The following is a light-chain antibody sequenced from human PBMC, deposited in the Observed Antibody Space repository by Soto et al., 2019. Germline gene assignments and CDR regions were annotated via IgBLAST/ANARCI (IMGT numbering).Light chain of an antibody. CDR2: EGS. Sequence: QSALTQPASVSGSPGQSITISCTGTSSDVGTYKLVSWYRQHPGKAPKLMIYEGSKRPSGVSNRFSGSTSANTASLTISGLQAEDEVDYYCCSYAGSSTYVVFGGGTKLTVL. V-gene: IGLV2-23*01. CDR1: SSDVGTYKL. J-gene: IGLJ2*01. CDR3: CSYAGSSTYVV.